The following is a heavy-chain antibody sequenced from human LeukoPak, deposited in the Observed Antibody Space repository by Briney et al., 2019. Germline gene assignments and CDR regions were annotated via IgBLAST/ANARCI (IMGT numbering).Heavy chain of an antibody. CDR1: GYSFSSYL. V-gene: IGHV5-51*01. D-gene: IGHD6-19*01. CDR2: IYPGDSDT. Sequence: GXSXXISCKGSGYSFSSYLIGWVRQMXGKGLEWMGIIYPGDSDTRYSPSFQGQVTISADKSISTAYLQWSSLKASDTATYYCALRGIAVAGTRGYFDYWGQGTLVTVSS. J-gene: IGHJ4*02. CDR3: ALRGIAVAGTRGYFDY.